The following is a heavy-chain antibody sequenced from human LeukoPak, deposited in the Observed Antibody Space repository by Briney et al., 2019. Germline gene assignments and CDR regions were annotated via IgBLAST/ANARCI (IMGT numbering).Heavy chain of an antibody. CDR1: GYTLTGYY. V-gene: IGHV1-2*02. D-gene: IGHD1-26*01. Sequence: ASVKVSCKASGYTLTGYYMHWVRQAPGQGLKWMGWINPNSGGTNYAQKFQGRVTMTRDTSISTAYMELSRLRSDDTAVYYCVKGSLGGFVDYWGQGTLVTVSS. J-gene: IGHJ4*02. CDR2: INPNSGGT. CDR3: VKGSLGGFVDY.